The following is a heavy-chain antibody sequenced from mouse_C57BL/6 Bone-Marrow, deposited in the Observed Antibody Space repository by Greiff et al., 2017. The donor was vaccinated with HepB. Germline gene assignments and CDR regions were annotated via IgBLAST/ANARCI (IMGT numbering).Heavy chain of an antibody. D-gene: IGHD2-4*01. CDR2: IYPRSGNT. Sequence: VQLQESGAELARPGASVKLSCKASGYTFTSYGISWVKQRTGQGLEWIGEIYPRSGNTYYNEKFQGKATLTADKSSSTAYMELRSLTSEDSAVYFCARVDYDEGAWFAYWGQGTLVTVSA. CDR1: GYTFTSYG. CDR3: ARVDYDEGAWFAY. J-gene: IGHJ3*01. V-gene: IGHV1-81*01.